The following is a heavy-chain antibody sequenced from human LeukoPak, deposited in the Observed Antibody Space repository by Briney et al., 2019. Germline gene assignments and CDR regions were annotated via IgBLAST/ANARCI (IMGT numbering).Heavy chain of an antibody. CDR2: ISAYNGNT. CDR1: GYTFTSYG. Sequence: EASVKVSCMASGYTFTSYGISWVRQAPGQGLEWMGWISAYNGNTNYAQKLQGRVTITTDTSTSTAYMELRSLRSDDTAVYYCARDHCSSTSCYSGWFDPWGQGTLVTVSS. D-gene: IGHD2-2*01. V-gene: IGHV1-18*01. J-gene: IGHJ5*02. CDR3: ARDHCSSTSCYSGWFDP.